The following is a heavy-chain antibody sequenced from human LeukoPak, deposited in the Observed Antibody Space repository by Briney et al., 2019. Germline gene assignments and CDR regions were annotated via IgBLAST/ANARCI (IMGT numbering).Heavy chain of an antibody. CDR3: ARDKGDGYNLGAFDI. D-gene: IGHD5-24*01. J-gene: IGHJ3*02. CDR2: VSYSGTT. CDR1: GGSISSYY. V-gene: IGHV4-59*01. Sequence: PSETLSLTCTVSGGSISSYYWTWIRQPPGKGLEWIGYVSYSGTTKYNPSLKSRVTMSVDMSKNRLSLRLTSVTAADTAVYYCARDKGDGYNLGAFDIWGQGTMVTVSS.